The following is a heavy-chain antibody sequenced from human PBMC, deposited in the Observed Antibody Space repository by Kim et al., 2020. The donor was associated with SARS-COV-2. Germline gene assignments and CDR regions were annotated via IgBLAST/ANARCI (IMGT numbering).Heavy chain of an antibody. Sequence: GGSLRLSCAASGFTFDDYVIHWVRQTPGKGLECVSGINWNCGPTCYADSVKGRFTISIDNAKNSVYLQMNSLRVEDTAVYCCAKGHGFNFGTGYFENWGQGTLVTVSS. V-gene: IGHV3-20*04. J-gene: IGHJ4*02. CDR2: INWNCGPT. CDR3: AKGHGFNFGTGYFEN. CDR1: GFTFDDYV. D-gene: IGHD2-8*02.